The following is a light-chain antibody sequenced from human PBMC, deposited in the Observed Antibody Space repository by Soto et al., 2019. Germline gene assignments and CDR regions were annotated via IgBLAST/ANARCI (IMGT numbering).Light chain of an antibody. CDR2: EVG. CDR3: SSYAGSNNLV. Sequence: QSALTQPASVSGSPGQSITISCTGTSSDVGGYKYVSWYQQHPGKAPKLMIYEVGNRPSGVSQRFSGSKSGNTASLTIFGLQAEDEADYYCSSYAGSNNLVFGGGTKLTVL. V-gene: IGLV2-14*01. J-gene: IGLJ2*01. CDR1: SSDVGGYKY.